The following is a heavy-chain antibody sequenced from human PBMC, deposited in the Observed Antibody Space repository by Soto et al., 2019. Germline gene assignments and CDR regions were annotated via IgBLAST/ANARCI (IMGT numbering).Heavy chain of an antibody. Sequence: GASVKVSCKASGGTFSSYAISWVRQAPGQGLEWMGGIIPIFGTANYAQKFQGRVTITADESTSTAYMELSSLRSEDTAVYYCARDSNYHGRFDPWGQGTLVTVSS. D-gene: IGHD4-4*01. CDR2: IIPIFGTA. J-gene: IGHJ5*02. CDR1: GGTFSSYA. V-gene: IGHV1-69*13. CDR3: ARDSNYHGRFDP.